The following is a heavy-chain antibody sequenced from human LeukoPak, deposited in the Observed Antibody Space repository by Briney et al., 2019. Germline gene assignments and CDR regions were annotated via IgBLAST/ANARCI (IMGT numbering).Heavy chain of an antibody. CDR1: GFTFSSYS. CDR2: ISSSSSYI. V-gene: IGHV3-21*01. Sequence: AGGSLRLSCVASGFTFSSYSMNWVRQAPGKGLEWVSSISSSSSYIYYADSVKGRFTISRDNAKNSLYLQMNSLRAEDTAVYYCARERGYNYGYAVYWGQGTLVTVSS. J-gene: IGHJ4*02. D-gene: IGHD5-18*01. CDR3: ARERGYNYGYAVY.